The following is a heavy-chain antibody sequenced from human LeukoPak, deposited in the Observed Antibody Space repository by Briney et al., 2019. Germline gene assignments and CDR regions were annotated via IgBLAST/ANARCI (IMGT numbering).Heavy chain of an antibody. V-gene: IGHV3-7*01. D-gene: IGHD4/OR15-4a*01. J-gene: IGHJ4*02. Sequence: PGGSLRLSCAASGFTFSSYWMSWVRQAPGKGLEWVANIKQDVSEKYYVDSVKGRFTISRDNAKNSLYLQMNSLRAEDTAVYYCARDTLGEGEDANYAVYYFDYWGQGSVVTVSS. CDR1: GFTFSSYW. CDR2: IKQDVSEK. CDR3: ARDTLGEGEDANYAVYYFDY.